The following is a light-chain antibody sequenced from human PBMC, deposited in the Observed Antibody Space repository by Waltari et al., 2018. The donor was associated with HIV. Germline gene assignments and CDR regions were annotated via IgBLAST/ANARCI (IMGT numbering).Light chain of an antibody. V-gene: IGLV2-11*01. CDR3: CSYAGTYTYVL. Sequence: QSALTQPRSVSGSPGQSVTISCTGTSSDVGGYAPVPWYLQPPGKVPKLIIYEVIKRPSGVPDRFSGSKSGNTASLTISGLQTEDEADYFCCSYAGTYTYVLFGGGTKLTVL. CDR1: SSDVGGYAP. CDR2: EVI. J-gene: IGLJ3*02.